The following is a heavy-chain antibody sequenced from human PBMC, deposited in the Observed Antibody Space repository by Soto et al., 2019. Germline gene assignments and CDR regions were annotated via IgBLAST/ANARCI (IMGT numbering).Heavy chain of an antibody. J-gene: IGHJ3*02. D-gene: IGHD3-9*01. CDR3: AKGSRYDILTGYYNDAFDI. CDR1: GSTFSSYA. CDR2: ISGSGGST. V-gene: IGHV3-23*01. Sequence: VQLLESGGGLVQPGGSLRLSCAASGSTFSSYAMSWVRQAPGKGLEWVSAISGSGGSTYYAVSVKGRFTISRDNSKNTLYLQMNSLRAEDTAVYYCAKGSRYDILTGYYNDAFDIWGQGTMVTVSS.